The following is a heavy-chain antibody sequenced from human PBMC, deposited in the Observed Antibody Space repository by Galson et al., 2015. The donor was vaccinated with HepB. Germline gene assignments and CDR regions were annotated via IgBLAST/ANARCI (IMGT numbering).Heavy chain of an antibody. CDR3: AKEVTMIVVSGMDV. J-gene: IGHJ6*04. Sequence: SLRLSCAASGFIFSSYGMNWVRQAPGKGLEWVSDISASGGRTDYADSVKGRFTISRDNSKNTLYLQMNSLRAEDTAVYYCAKEVTMIVVSGMDVWGKGTTVTVSS. CDR2: ISASGGRT. V-gene: IGHV3-23*01. CDR1: GFIFSSYG. D-gene: IGHD3-22*01.